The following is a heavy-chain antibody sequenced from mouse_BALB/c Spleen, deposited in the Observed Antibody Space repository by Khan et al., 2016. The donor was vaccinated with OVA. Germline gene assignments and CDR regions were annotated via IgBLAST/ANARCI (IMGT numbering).Heavy chain of an antibody. CDR3: VRSLYYSDSYAMDY. V-gene: IGHV3-2*02. CDR2: ISSTGST. J-gene: IGHJ4*01. Sequence: EVQLQESGPGLVKPSQSLSLTCTVSGYSITSDYAWNWIRQFPGNKLEWMGYISSTGSTSCNPSLKSRISITRDTSKNQFFLHLNSVTTEDTATXYCVRSLYYSDSYAMDYWGQGTSVTVSS. D-gene: IGHD2-13*01. CDR1: GYSITSDYA.